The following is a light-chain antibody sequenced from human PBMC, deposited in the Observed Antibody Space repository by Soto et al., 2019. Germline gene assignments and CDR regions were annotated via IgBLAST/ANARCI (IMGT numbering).Light chain of an antibody. CDR3: GAWDSSLSAQYV. CDR1: SSDIGNNF. Sequence: QSVLTQPPSVSAAPGQRVTISCSGSSSDIGNNFVSWYQQFPGTAPKVLIYGNDKRPSGIPDRFSASTSATSATLVITGLQTGDEADYYCGAWDSSLSAQYVFGTGTKLTVL. CDR2: GND. J-gene: IGLJ1*01. V-gene: IGLV1-51*01.